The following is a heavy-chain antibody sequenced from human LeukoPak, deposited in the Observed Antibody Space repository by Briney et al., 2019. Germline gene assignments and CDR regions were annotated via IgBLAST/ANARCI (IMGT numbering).Heavy chain of an antibody. Sequence: SETLSLTRTVSGGSISSYYWSWIRQPAGKGLEWIGRIYTSGSTNYNPSLKSRVTMSVDTSKNQFSLKLSSVTAADTAVYYCARAGGDYDSSGYYWYFQHWGQGTLVTVSS. J-gene: IGHJ1*01. CDR2: IYTSGST. V-gene: IGHV4-4*07. CDR1: GGSISSYY. CDR3: ARAGGDYDSSGYYWYFQH. D-gene: IGHD3-22*01.